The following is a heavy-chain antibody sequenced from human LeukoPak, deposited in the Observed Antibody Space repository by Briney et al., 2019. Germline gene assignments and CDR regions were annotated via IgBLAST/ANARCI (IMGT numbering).Heavy chain of an antibody. CDR1: GGSFSGYY. Sequence: SETLSLTCAVYGGSFSGYYWSWIRQPPGKGLEWIGEINHSGSTNYNPSLKSRVTISVDTSKNQFSLKLSSVTAADTAVYYCAGLDILTGYSFDYWGQGTLVTVSS. CDR3: AGLDILTGYSFDY. D-gene: IGHD3-9*01. CDR2: INHSGST. V-gene: IGHV4-34*01. J-gene: IGHJ4*02.